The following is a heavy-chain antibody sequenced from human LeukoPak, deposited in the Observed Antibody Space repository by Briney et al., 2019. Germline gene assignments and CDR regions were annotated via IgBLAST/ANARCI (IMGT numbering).Heavy chain of an antibody. V-gene: IGHV1-18*01. Sequence: ASVKVSCKAVGYIFSSHGMSWVRQAPGQGLEWMGWISAYNGNTNYAQKLQGRVTMTTDTSTSTAYMELRSLRSDDTAVYYCARGIAVDYWGQGTLVTVSS. CDR1: GYIFSSHG. J-gene: IGHJ4*02. CDR3: ARGIAVDY. D-gene: IGHD6-19*01. CDR2: ISAYNGNT.